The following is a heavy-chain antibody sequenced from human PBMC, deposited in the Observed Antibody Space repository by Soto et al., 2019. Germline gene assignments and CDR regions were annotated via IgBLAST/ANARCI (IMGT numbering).Heavy chain of an antibody. D-gene: IGHD3-3*01. J-gene: IGHJ6*02. CDR1: GFTFSDYY. V-gene: IGHV3-11*06. Sequence: PGGSLRLSCAASGFTFSDYYMSWIRQAPGKGLEWVSYISSSSSYTNYADSVKGRFTISRDNAKNSLYLQMNSLRAEDTAVYYCARNMYYDFWSGNYGMDVWGQGTTVTVYS. CDR3: ARNMYYDFWSGNYGMDV. CDR2: ISSSSSYT.